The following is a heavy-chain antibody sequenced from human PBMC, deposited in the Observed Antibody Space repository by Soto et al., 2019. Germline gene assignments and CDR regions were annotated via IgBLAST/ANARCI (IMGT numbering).Heavy chain of an antibody. CDR2: ITASGGTK. V-gene: IGHV3-23*01. D-gene: IGHD2-8*02. Sequence: EVQLLESGGGLVQPGGSLSLSCAASGFTFTSYAMNWVRRVPGKGLEWVAGITASGGTKYYADSVKGRFTISRDSSTNTVLLQMNSVRVEDTGVDDCVKLKDPLMGLLPTLYWEYWGQGTLVTVSA. J-gene: IGHJ4*02. CDR3: VKLKDPLMGLLPTLYWEY. CDR1: GFTFTSYA.